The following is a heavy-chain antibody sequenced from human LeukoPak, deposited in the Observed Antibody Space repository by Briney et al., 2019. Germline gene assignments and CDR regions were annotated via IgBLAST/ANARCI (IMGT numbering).Heavy chain of an antibody. CDR2: ISSSSSYI. V-gene: IGHV3-21*01. D-gene: IGHD6-13*01. J-gene: IGHJ4*02. Sequence: GGSLRLSCAASGFTFSSYAMSWVRQAPGKGLEWVSSISSSSSYIYYADSVKGRFTISRDNAKNSLYLQMNSLRAEDTAVYYCARGEGSSWPYDYWGQGTLVTVSS. CDR1: GFTFSSYA. CDR3: ARGEGSSWPYDY.